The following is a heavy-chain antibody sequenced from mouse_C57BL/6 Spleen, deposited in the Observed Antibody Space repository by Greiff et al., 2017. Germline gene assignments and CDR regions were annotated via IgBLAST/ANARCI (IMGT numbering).Heavy chain of an antibody. Sequence: EVQGVESGGGWGRPKGSLKLSCAASGFSFNTYAMNWVRQAPGKGLEWVARIRSKSNNYATYYADSVKDRFTISRDDSESMLYLQMNNLKTEDTAMYYCVRHEAGDYWGQGTTLTVSS. CDR3: VRHEAGDY. V-gene: IGHV10-1*01. CDR2: IRSKSNNYAT. J-gene: IGHJ2*01. CDR1: GFSFNTYA.